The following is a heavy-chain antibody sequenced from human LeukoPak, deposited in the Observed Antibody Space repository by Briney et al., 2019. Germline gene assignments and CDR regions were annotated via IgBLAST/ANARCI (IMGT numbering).Heavy chain of an antibody. CDR1: GGSYSGYY. CDR2: INHSGST. V-gene: IGHV4-34*01. D-gene: IGHD3-10*01. Sequence: SETLSLTCAVYGGSYSGYYWSWIRQPPGKGLEWIGVINHSGSTNYNPSLKSRGTITVDTSKNKFSLKLSSVTGADTAVYYCAGGSLLWFGEFPTDYWGQGTLVTVSS. J-gene: IGHJ4*02. CDR3: AGGSLLWFGEFPTDY.